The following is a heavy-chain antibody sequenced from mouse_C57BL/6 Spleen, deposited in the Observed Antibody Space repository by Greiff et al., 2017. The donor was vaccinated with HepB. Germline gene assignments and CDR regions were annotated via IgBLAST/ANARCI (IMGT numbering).Heavy chain of an antibody. CDR3: TGIYYGKMDFDY. D-gene: IGHD2-1*01. Sequence: EVKLQESGGGLVQPGGSMKLSCVASGFTFSNYWMNWVRQSPEKGLEWVAQIRLKSDNYATHYAESVKGRFTISRDDSKSSVYLQMNNLRAEDTGIYYCTGIYYGKMDFDYWGQGTTLTVSS. V-gene: IGHV6-3*01. CDR2: IRLKSDNYAT. CDR1: GFTFSNYW. J-gene: IGHJ2*01.